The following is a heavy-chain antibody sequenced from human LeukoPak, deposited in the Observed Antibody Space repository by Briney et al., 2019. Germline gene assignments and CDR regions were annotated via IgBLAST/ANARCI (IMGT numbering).Heavy chain of an antibody. CDR1: GFTFSDYY. Sequence: GGSLRLSCAASGFTFSDYYMTWIRQAPGKGLEWVSSISSSGSSIKYADSVKGRFTISRDNAKNSLYLQMNSLRAEDTAVYYCARDLGFGIVGGYDYWGQGTLVAVSS. CDR2: ISSSGSSI. D-gene: IGHD1-26*01. V-gene: IGHV3-11*01. CDR3: ARDLGFGIVGGYDY. J-gene: IGHJ4*02.